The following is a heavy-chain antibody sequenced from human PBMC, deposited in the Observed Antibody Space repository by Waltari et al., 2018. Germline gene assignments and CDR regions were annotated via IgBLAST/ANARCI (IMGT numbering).Heavy chain of an antibody. CDR2: ISSISSSI. CDR3: ASYYGSGSGWYFDY. V-gene: IGHV3-21*01. J-gene: IGHJ4*02. CDR1: GFTFSSYS. Sequence: EVQLVESGGGLVKPGGSLRLSCAASGFTFSSYSMNWVRQAQGKGLEWVSSISSISSSIYYADSVKGRFTISRDNSKNTLYLQMNSLRAEDTAVYYCASYYGSGSGWYFDYWGQGTLVTVSS. D-gene: IGHD3-10*01.